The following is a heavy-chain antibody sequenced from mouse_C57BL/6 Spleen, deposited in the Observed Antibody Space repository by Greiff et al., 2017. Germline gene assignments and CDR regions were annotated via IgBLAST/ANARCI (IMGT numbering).Heavy chain of an antibody. CDR3: ATITTVVATPYYFDY. J-gene: IGHJ2*01. D-gene: IGHD1-1*01. Sequence: VQLQQSGPELVKPGASVKISCKASGYSFTDYNMTWVKQSNGKSLEWIGVINPNYGTTNYNQKFKGKATLTVDKSSSTAYMQLNSLTSEDSAVYYCATITTVVATPYYFDYWGQGTPLTVSS. V-gene: IGHV1-39*01. CDR2: INPNYGTT. CDR1: GYSFTDYN.